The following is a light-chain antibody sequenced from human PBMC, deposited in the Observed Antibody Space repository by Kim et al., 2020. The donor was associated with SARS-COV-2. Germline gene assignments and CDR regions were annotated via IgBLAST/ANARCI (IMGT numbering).Light chain of an antibody. V-gene: IGKV2-28*01. Sequence: PASISCRASQSLLQSNGYNYLDWYLQKPGQSPQLLIYLGSNRASGVPDRFSGSGSGTDFTLKISRVEAEDVGVYYCMQALQTPRYSFGQGTKLEI. CDR3: MQALQTPRYS. J-gene: IGKJ2*03. CDR2: LGS. CDR1: QSLLQSNGYNY.